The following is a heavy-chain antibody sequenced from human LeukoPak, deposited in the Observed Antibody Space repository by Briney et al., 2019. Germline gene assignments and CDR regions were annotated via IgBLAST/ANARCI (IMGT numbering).Heavy chain of an antibody. J-gene: IGHJ6*03. Sequence: ASVKVSCKASGYTFTSYGIRWVRQAAGQGLELIGWISAYNGNTNYEQKLQGRVTITTDTSTSTAYPELRSLGSDDTAVYYCARDKKYSGYDWGPGYYYMDVWGKGTTVTVSS. CDR2: ISAYNGNT. V-gene: IGHV1-18*01. CDR1: GYTFTSYG. CDR3: ARDKKYSGYDWGPGYYYMDV. D-gene: IGHD5-12*01.